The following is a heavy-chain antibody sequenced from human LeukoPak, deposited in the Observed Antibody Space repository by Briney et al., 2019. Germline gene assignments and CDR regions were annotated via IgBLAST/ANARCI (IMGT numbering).Heavy chain of an antibody. V-gene: IGHV5-51*01. CDR3: ARRVGSSWQLDS. D-gene: IGHD6-13*01. CDR2: IYPGDSDT. CDR1: GYTFTNYW. J-gene: IGHJ4*02. Sequence: GESLKISCMVSGYTFTNYWIGRVRQMPGKGLEWMGIIYPGDSDTRCSPSFQGQVTFSADKSITTAYLQWSSLKASDTAMYYCARRVGSSWQLDSWGQGTLVTVSS.